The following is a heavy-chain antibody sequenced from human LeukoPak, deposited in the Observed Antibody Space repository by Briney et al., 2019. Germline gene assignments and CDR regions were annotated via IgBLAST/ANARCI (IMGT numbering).Heavy chain of an antibody. CDR3: ARGRAVAAFDY. CDR1: GGTFSSYA. CDR2: IIPILGIA. Sequence: ASVKVSCKASGGTFSSYAISRVRQAPGQGLEWMGRIIPILGIANYAQKFQGRVTITADKSTSTAYMELSSLRSEDTAVYYCARGRAVAAFDYWGQGTLVTVSS. V-gene: IGHV1-69*04. J-gene: IGHJ4*02. D-gene: IGHD6-19*01.